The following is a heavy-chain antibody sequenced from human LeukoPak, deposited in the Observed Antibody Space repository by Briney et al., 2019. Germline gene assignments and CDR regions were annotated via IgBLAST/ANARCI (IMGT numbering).Heavy chain of an antibody. D-gene: IGHD6-19*01. J-gene: IGHJ4*02. CDR3: VKDSGWFHFDS. CDR1: GFTFSHSW. CDR2: IKEDGSSQ. V-gene: IGHV3-7*03. Sequence: PGGSLRLSCVASGFTFSHSWMTWVRQAPGKGLEWVGHIKEDGSSQNYADSVKGRFTISRDNAKSSLHLQMNGLRAEDTAMYYCVKDSGWFHFDSWGQGPLVTVSS.